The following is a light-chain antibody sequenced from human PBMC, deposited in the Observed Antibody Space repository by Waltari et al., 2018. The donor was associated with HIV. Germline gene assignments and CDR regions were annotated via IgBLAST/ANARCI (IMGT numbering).Light chain of an antibody. J-gene: IGLJ2*01. CDR3: TAWEDNVNAL. Sequence: QSALTQPRSVSGSPGQSVTISCTGTSSDVGGFNSVSWYQQYPGRAPKLMIYEVNNGPPGVPHCFCGSKTGNTASVAISGSQSEDEGDYYCTAWEDNVNALFGGGTKLTVL. CDR2: EVN. V-gene: IGLV2-11*01. CDR1: SSDVGGFNS.